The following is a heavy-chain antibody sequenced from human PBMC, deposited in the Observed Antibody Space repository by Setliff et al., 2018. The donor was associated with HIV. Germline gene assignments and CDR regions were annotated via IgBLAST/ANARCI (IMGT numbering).Heavy chain of an antibody. Sequence: SLRLSCAASGFTFSDHYMSWIRQAPGKGLEWVSYISSSGSTIYYADSVKGRFTISRDNAKNSLYLQMNSLRADDTAVYYCARESLTTVSSYWGQGTLVTVSS. CDR2: ISSSGSTI. V-gene: IGHV3-11*01. J-gene: IGHJ4*02. D-gene: IGHD4-17*01. CDR1: GFTFSDHY. CDR3: ARESLTTVSSY.